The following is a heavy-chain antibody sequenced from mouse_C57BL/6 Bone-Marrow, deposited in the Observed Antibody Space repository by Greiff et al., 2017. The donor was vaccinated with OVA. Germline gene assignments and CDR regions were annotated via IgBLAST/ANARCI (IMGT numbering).Heavy chain of an antibody. CDR3: ASHLLWSY. CDR2: IYPGDGDT. J-gene: IGHJ2*01. Sequence: VQLKESGPELVKPGASVKISCKASGYAFSSSWMNWVKQRPGKGLEWIGRIYPGDGDTNYNGKFKGKATLTADKSSSTAYMQLSSLTSEDSAVYFCASHLLWSYWGQGTTLTVSS. V-gene: IGHV1-82*01. CDR1: GYAFSSSW. D-gene: IGHD2-1*01.